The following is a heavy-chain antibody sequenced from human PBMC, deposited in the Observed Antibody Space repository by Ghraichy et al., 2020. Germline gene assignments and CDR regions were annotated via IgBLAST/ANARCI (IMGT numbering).Heavy chain of an antibody. D-gene: IGHD2-2*01. J-gene: IGHJ4*02. V-gene: IGHV4-59*01. CDR1: GVSIREYY. CDR2: VYYTGGG. Sequence: SETLSLTCNVSGVSIREYYWSWIRPSPGKGLEWVGYVYYTGGGNYSPSLKSRVTMSVHTAKNQFSLQLTSVTAADTAVYYCARDPAGDYGYWGQGTLVTVSS. CDR3: ARDPAGDYGY.